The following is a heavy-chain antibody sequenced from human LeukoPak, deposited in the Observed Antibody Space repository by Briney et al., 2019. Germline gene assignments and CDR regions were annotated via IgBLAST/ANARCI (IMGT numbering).Heavy chain of an antibody. D-gene: IGHD5-24*01. CDR2: ISYDGSNE. Sequence: GGSLRLSCAASGFTFSSYVMHWVRQAPGKGLEWVAIISYDGSNEYYADYVKGRFTISRDNSKNTLYLQMNSLRAEDTAVYYCAKDGVEMATAIRVYYYYMDVWGKGTTVTISS. CDR1: GFTFSSYV. V-gene: IGHV3-30*04. CDR3: AKDGVEMATAIRVYYYYMDV. J-gene: IGHJ6*03.